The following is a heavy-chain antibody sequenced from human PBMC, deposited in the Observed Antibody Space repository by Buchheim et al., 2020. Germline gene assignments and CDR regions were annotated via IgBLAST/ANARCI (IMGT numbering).Heavy chain of an antibody. D-gene: IGHD4-17*01. CDR1: EFTFSDYG. CDR2: IWFDGSNT. J-gene: IGHJ4*02. Sequence: QVQLVESGGGVVQPGRSLRLSCVASEFTFSDYGMHWVRQAPGKGLEWVAFIWFDGSNTYYADSVKGRFTISRDNAKNKLYLQMNSLRAEDTAVYYCARGFPPGSFGDREGPEFWGLGTL. V-gene: IGHV3-33*01. CDR3: ARGFPPGSFGDREGPEF.